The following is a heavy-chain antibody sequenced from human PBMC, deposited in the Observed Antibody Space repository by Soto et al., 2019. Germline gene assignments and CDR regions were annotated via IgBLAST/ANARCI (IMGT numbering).Heavy chain of an antibody. Sequence: QVQLQESGPGLMKPSGTLSLTCTVSGGSISGPNWWSWVRQTPGKGLEWIGEIFHSGITHYNPSPKSLVTISLDKCTNPSSLGLSSVTAPETPVYYCATRGGDGDNIFDNWGQGTLVTVSS. CDR3: ATRGGDGDNIFDN. CDR1: GGSISGPNW. D-gene: IGHD4-17*01. V-gene: IGHV4-4*02. J-gene: IGHJ4*02. CDR2: IFHSGIT.